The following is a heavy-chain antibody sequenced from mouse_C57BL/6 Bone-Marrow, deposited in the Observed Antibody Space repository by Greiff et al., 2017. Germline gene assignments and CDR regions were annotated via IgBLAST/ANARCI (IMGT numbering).Heavy chain of an antibody. CDR2: IYPRDGST. CDR1: GYTFTSYD. CDR3: ARAYYGSKSWCAY. V-gene: IGHV1-85*01. D-gene: IGHD1-1*01. Sequence: VQLQQSGPELVKPGASVKLSCKASGYTFTSYDINWVKPRPGQGLEWIGWIYPRDGSTKYNEKFKGKATLTVDTSSSTAYMELHSLTSEDAAVYFCARAYYGSKSWCAYWGQGTMVTVSA. J-gene: IGHJ3*01.